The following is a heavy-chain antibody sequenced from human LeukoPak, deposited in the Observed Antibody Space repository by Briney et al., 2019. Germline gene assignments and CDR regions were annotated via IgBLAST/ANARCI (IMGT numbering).Heavy chain of an antibody. V-gene: IGHV3-30*02. D-gene: IGHD1-14*01. Sequence: GGSLRLSCAASGFTFSSYGMHWVRQAPGKGLEWVAFIRYDGSNKYYADSVKGRFTISRDNSKNTLYLQMNSLRAEDTTVYYCAKEMSSTMRDFDIWSQGTMVTVSS. CDR3: AKEMSSTMRDFDI. CDR2: IRYDGSNK. CDR1: GFTFSSYG. J-gene: IGHJ3*02.